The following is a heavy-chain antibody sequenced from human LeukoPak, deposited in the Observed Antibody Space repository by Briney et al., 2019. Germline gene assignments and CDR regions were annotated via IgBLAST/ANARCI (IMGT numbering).Heavy chain of an antibody. Sequence: ARSLRLSCAASGFTFSSYAMHWVRQAPGKGLEWVAVISYDGSNKYYADSVKGRFTISRDNSKNTLYLQMNSLRAEDTAVYYCARGANDFWSGYYAYYYYGMDVWGQGTTVTVSS. CDR1: GFTFSSYA. CDR2: ISYDGSNK. D-gene: IGHD3-3*01. V-gene: IGHV3-30-3*01. J-gene: IGHJ6*02. CDR3: ARGANDFWSGYYAYYYYGMDV.